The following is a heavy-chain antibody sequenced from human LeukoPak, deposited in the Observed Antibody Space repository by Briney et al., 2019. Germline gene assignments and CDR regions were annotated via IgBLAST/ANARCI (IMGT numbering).Heavy chain of an antibody. D-gene: IGHD3-22*01. CDR1: GGSFSGYY. J-gene: IGHJ4*02. V-gene: IGHV4-34*01. Sequence: PSETLSLTCAVYGGSFSGYYWSWIRQPPGKGLEWIGEINHSGSTNYNPSLKSRVTISVDTSKKQFSLKLSSVTAADTAVYYCVTYYFESSGPKKNYGGQGTLVTVSS. CDR2: INHSGST. CDR3: VTYYFESSGPKKNY.